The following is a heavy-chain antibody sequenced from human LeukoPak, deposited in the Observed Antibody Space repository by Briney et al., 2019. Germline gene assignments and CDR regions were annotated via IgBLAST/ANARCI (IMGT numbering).Heavy chain of an antibody. D-gene: IGHD5-24*01. CDR1: GFTFSSYW. CDR3: ARGWLPPSGGFDY. V-gene: IGHV3-7*01. J-gene: IGHJ4*02. Sequence: GGSLRLSCAASGFTFSSYWMSWVRQAPGKGLEWVANIKQDGSEKYYVDSVKGRFTISRDNAKNSLYLQMNSLRAEDTAVYYCARGWLPPSGGFDYWGQGTLVTVSS. CDR2: IKQDGSEK.